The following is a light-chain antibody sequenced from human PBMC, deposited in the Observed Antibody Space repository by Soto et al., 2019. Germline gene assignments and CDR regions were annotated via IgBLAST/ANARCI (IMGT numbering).Light chain of an antibody. V-gene: IGLV2-11*01. J-gene: IGLJ1*01. CDR1: SSDVGGFNY. Sequence: QSVLTQARSGSGSPGQSVTISCTGTSSDVGGFNYVSWYQQHPGKDPKLMIYDVSERPSGVPDRFSGSKSGNTASLTISGLQVDDEADYYCCSYAGTYAYVFGTGTKLTVL. CDR3: CSYAGTYAYV. CDR2: DVS.